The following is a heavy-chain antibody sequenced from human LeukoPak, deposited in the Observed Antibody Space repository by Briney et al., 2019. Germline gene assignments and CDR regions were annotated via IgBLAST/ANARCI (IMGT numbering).Heavy chain of an antibody. CDR1: GGSISSASYY. CDR3: AMRERLAAAFDY. D-gene: IGHD6-13*01. V-gene: IGHV4-61*02. J-gene: IGHJ4*02. CDR2: IYTSGST. Sequence: SQTLSLTCTVSGGSISSASYYWSWIRQPAGKGLEWIGRIYTSGSTNYNPSLKSRVTISVDTSKNQFSLKLSSVTAADAAVYYCAMRERLAAAFDYWGQGTLVTVSS.